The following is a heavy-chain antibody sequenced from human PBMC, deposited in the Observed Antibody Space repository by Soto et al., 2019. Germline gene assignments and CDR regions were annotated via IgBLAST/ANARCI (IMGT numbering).Heavy chain of an antibody. J-gene: IGHJ4*02. CDR1: GFIVSDNY. V-gene: IGHV3-53*01. Sequence: GGSLRLSCAASGFIVSDNYINWVRQAPGKGLEWVSVTYTGGYTYYADSVKGRFTVSRDNSKNTLYLQMNSLRAEDTAVYYCAREVSGTSFDYWGQGTLVTVSS. CDR3: AREVSGTSFDY. D-gene: IGHD1-7*01. CDR2: TYTGGYT.